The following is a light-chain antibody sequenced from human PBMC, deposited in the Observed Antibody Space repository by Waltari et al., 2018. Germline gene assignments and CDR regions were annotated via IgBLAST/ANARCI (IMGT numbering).Light chain of an antibody. CDR1: QSLLHSDGRTC. V-gene: IGKV2-29*02. CDR2: EVS. Sequence: IVMTQTPLSLSVTPGQPASISCKPSQSLLHSDGRTCLFWYLQKPGQSPQLLIHEVSRRFSGVPERFSGSGSGTDFTLKISRVEAEDVGVYYCMQGLQLPITFGQGTRLEIK. J-gene: IGKJ5*01. CDR3: MQGLQLPIT.